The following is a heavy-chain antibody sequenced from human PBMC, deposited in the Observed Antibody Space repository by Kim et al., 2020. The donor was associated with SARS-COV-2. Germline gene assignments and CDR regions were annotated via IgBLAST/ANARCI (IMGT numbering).Heavy chain of an antibody. Sequence: GGSLRLSCSVSGFTFGDFGMHWVRQRPGKGLEWISGISWNTGSIAYADSVKGRFTISRDNAKNSLFLQMNSLRLDDTAFYYCARDRGRWLGAIFDSWG. D-gene: IGHD3-10*01. V-gene: IGHV3-9*01. CDR1: GFTFGDFG. CDR2: ISWNTGSI. J-gene: IGHJ4*01. CDR3: ARDRGRWLGAIFDS.